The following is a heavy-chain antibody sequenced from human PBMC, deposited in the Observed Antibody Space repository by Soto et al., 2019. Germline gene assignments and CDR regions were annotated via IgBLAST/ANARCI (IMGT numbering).Heavy chain of an antibody. V-gene: IGHV3-30-3*01. D-gene: IGHD1-26*01. CDR1: GFTFSSYA. J-gene: IGHJ6*02. Sequence: GGSLRLSCAASGFTFSSYAMHWVRQAPGKGLEWVAVISYDGSNKYYADSVKGRFTISRDNSKNTLYLQMNSLRAEATAVYYCARETLVRVGATDYYYYGMDVWGQGTTVTVSS. CDR3: ARETLVRVGATDYYYYGMDV. CDR2: ISYDGSNK.